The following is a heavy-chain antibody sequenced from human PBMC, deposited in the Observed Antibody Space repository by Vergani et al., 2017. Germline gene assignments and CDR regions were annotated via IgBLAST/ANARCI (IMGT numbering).Heavy chain of an antibody. D-gene: IGHD6-19*01. CDR1: GFTFSSYG. J-gene: IGHJ5*02. V-gene: IGHV3-30*02. Sequence: QVQLVESAGGVVQPGGSLRLSCAASGFTFSSYGMHWVRQAPGKGLEWVAFIRYDGSNKYYADSVKGRFTITRDNSKNTLYLQMNSLRAEDTAVYYCAKAESRGWSYSWFDPWGQGTLVTVSS. CDR3: AKAESRGWSYSWFDP. CDR2: IRYDGSNK.